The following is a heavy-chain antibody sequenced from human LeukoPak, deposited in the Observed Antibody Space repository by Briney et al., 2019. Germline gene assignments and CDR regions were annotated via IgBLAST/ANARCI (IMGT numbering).Heavy chain of an antibody. J-gene: IGHJ4*02. CDR2: IYSGGST. D-gene: IGHD5-24*01. CDR3: ARESSGWLQLFDY. V-gene: IGHV3-66*01. CDR1: GFTVSSKY. Sequence: GGSLTLSCAASGFTVSSKYMSWVRQAPGKGLEWVSAIYSGGSTYYADSVKGSFTISRDNSKNTVYLQMNSLRAEDTAVYYCARESSGWLQLFDYWGQGTLVTVSS.